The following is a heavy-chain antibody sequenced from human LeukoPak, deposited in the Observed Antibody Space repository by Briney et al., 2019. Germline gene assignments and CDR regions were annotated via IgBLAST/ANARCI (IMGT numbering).Heavy chain of an antibody. V-gene: IGHV3-7*01. Sequence: GGSLRLSCAASGFTFSSYSMSWVRQAPGTGLEWVANIKQDGSEKNYVGSVKGRFTIARDNAKNSLYLQMNSLRAEDTAVYYCARSSITMVRGVIKSTTSWYHYYNMDVWGKGTTVTVSS. CDR3: ARSSITMVRGVIKSTTSWYHYYNMDV. D-gene: IGHD3-10*01. CDR2: IKQDGSEK. CDR1: GFTFSSYS. J-gene: IGHJ6*03.